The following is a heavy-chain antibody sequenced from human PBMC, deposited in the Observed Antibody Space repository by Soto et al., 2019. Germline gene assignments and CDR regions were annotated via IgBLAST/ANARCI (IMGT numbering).Heavy chain of an antibody. V-gene: IGHV3-48*02. D-gene: IGHD5-18*01. Sequence: EVQLVESGGGLVQPGGSLRLSCAASGFTFSSYSMNWVRQAPGKGLEWLSYISSSISTMHYADSVKGRFTISRDNAKNSLYLQIHSMSDEDTAVYYCAREVRDTAVADFDYWGQGTLVTVSS. J-gene: IGHJ4*02. CDR2: ISSSISTM. CDR1: GFTFSSYS. CDR3: AREVRDTAVADFDY.